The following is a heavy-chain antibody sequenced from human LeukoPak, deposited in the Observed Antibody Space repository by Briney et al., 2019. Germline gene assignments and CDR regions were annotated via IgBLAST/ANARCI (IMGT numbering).Heavy chain of an antibody. D-gene: IGHD3-10*01. CDR1: GGSISSGSYY. J-gene: IGHJ5*02. V-gene: IGHV4-61*09. CDR2: IYSSGST. Sequence: SETLSLTCTVSGGSISSGSYYWSWIRQPAGKGLEWIGHIYSSGSTNYNPSLKSRVTISVDTSKNQFSLKLSSVTAADTAVYYCAREMQWFGEYHEGFDPWGQGTLVTVSS. CDR3: AREMQWFGEYHEGFDP.